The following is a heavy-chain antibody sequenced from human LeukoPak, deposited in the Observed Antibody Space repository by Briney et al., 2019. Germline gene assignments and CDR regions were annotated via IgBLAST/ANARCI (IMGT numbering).Heavy chain of an antibody. Sequence: SGGSLRLSCAASGFTFSSYEMNWVRQPPGKGLEWIGEINHSGSTNYNPSLKSRVTISVDTSKNQFSLKLSSVTAADTAVYYCARYSGSYGLYYYYYYMDVWGKGTTVTVSS. V-gene: IGHV4-34*01. CDR2: INHSGST. CDR3: ARYSGSYGLYYYYYYMDV. J-gene: IGHJ6*03. CDR1: GFTFSSYE. D-gene: IGHD1-26*01.